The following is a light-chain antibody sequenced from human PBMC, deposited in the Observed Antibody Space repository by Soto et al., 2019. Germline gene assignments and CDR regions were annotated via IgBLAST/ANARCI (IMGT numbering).Light chain of an antibody. Sequence: IQMTQDHSTLSASIGDRVTIPCPASQSLDNSLAWYQQKSGKAPKLLIYDVSSWDSGVPSRFSGSGSETEFTLTISSLFPDDFATYYCQQYNRSWTFGQGTKVDIK. V-gene: IGKV1-5*01. CDR1: QSLDNS. CDR3: QQYNRSWT. CDR2: DVS. J-gene: IGKJ1*01.